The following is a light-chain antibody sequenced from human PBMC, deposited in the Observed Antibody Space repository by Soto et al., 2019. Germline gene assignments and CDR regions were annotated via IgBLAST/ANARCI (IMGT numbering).Light chain of an antibody. Sequence: QSALPHPASVSGPLGQSIVISCTGSSSAIGSYDLVSWYKKSPVKAPKVVTFEGTKQPSGVSNPGSGSKSGNTASLTISGLHTEGEADYYCSSYAGSRTYVFGAGTKLTVL. CDR1: SSAIGSYDL. CDR2: EGT. J-gene: IGLJ1*01. V-gene: IGLV2-23*01. CDR3: SSYAGSRTYV.